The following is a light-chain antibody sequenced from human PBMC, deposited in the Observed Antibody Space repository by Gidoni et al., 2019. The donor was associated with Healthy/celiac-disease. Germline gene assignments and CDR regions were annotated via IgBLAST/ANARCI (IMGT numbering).Light chain of an antibody. CDR1: QDISNY. CDR2: DAS. Sequence: DIQMTQSPSSLSASVGDRVTITCQASQDISNYLNWYQQKPGKAPKHLIYDASNLETGVPSRFSGSGSGTAFPFTISSLQPEAIATYYCQQYDNLPWTFGQGTKVEI. V-gene: IGKV1-33*01. J-gene: IGKJ1*01. CDR3: QQYDNLPWT.